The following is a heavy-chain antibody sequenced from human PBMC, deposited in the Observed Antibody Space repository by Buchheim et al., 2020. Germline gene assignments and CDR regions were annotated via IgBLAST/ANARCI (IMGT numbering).Heavy chain of an antibody. Sequence: EVQLVESGGGLVQPGGSLRLSCAASGFTFSRYWMHWVRQAPGKGLVWVSRIHGVGRSTTYADSVKGRFTSSRDNATHTGYLQMNSLRAEDMAVYYCAESSTMFGLGFWGQGTL. J-gene: IGHJ4*02. D-gene: IGHD6-13*01. CDR1: GFTFSRYW. CDR3: AESSTMFGLGF. CDR2: IHGVGRST. V-gene: IGHV3-74*01.